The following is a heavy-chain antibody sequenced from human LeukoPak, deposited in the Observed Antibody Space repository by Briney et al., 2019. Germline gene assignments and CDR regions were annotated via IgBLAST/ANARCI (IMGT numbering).Heavy chain of an antibody. D-gene: IGHD5-18*01. CDR1: GGSITTHH. J-gene: IGHJ4*02. V-gene: IGHV4-59*11. CDR2: VFDSGRT. CDR3: TTIKRGNIFGYFDF. Sequence: SETLSLTCTVSGGSITTHHWNWIRQTPGKGLEGIGYVFDSGRTKENPSLKSRVTLSADTSKNQLSLRLSSVTAADTAVYYCTTIKRGNIFGYFDFWGQGILVTVSS.